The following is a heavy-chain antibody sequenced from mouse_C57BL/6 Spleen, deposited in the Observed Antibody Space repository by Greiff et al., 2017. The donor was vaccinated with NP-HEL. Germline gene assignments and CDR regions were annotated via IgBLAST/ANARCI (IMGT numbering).Heavy chain of an antibody. CDR1: GYTFTSYW. D-gene: IGHD1-1*01. Sequence: VQLQQSGAELVKPGASVKMSCKASGYTFTSYWITWVKQRPGQGLEWIGDIYPGSGSTNYNEKFKSKATLTVDTSSSTAYMQLSSLTSEDSAVYYWARKLLRYAMDYWGQGTSVTVSS. V-gene: IGHV1-55*01. CDR3: ARKLLRYAMDY. CDR2: IYPGSGST. J-gene: IGHJ4*01.